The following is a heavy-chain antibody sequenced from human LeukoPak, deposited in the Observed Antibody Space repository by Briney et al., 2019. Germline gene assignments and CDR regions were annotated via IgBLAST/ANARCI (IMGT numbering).Heavy chain of an antibody. CDR3: GRRRIDCSDTGCYVDY. CDR2: MNPNRGET. Sequence: ASVTVSLKASGYTFTGYFIHWMRQAPGQGLEWMGWMNPNRGETSYAQKFQGRVTMTRDTPINTAYMELSGLTSDDTAVYYCGRRRIDCSDTGCYVDYWGQGTLVTVSS. CDR1: GYTFTGYF. D-gene: IGHD2-15*01. J-gene: IGHJ4*02. V-gene: IGHV1-2*02.